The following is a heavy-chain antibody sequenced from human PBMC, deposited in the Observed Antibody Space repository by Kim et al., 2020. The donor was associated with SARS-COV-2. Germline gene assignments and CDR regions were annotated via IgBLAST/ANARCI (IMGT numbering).Heavy chain of an antibody. CDR1: GFTFSTYA. CDR2: IGASGDII. Sequence: GGSLRLSCAASGFTFSTYAMNWVRQAPGKGPEWVSYIGASGDIIHYADSVKGRFTISRDNAKNSLYLQMNNLRDEDTAVYYCVSPPSPSYSSRRARFDYWGQGTLVTVSS. CDR3: VSPPSPSYSSRRARFDY. J-gene: IGHJ4*02. D-gene: IGHD6-19*01. V-gene: IGHV3-48*02.